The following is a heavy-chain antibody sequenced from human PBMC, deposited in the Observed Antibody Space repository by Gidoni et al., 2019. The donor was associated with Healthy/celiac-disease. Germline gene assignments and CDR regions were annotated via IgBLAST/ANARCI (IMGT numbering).Heavy chain of an antibody. CDR3: ARAHRPRRGGSYFGRQGTGFDY. CDR2: ISSSSSTI. D-gene: IGHD1-26*01. CDR1: GFTFSSYS. J-gene: IGHJ4*02. Sequence: EVQLVESGGGLVQPGGSLRLSCAASGFTFSSYSMNWVRQAPGKGLEWVSYISSSSSTIYYADSVKGRFTISRDNAKNSLYLQMNSLRAEDTAVYYCARAHRPRRGGSYFGRQGTGFDYWGQGTLVTVSS. V-gene: IGHV3-48*01.